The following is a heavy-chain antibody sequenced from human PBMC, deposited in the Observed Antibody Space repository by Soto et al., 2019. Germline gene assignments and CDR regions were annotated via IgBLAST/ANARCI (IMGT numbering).Heavy chain of an antibody. J-gene: IGHJ4*02. CDR2: IIPIFGTA. Sequence: QVQLVQSGAEVKKPGSSVKVSCKASGGTFSSYSINWVRQAPGQGLEWMGEIIPIFGTANYAQKFQGRVTITADESTSTAYMELSSRRSDDTDVYYCARDGGSHSGGIDYWGQGTLVTVSS. D-gene: IGHD1-26*01. CDR3: ARDGGSHSGGIDY. V-gene: IGHV1-69*01. CDR1: GGTFSSYS.